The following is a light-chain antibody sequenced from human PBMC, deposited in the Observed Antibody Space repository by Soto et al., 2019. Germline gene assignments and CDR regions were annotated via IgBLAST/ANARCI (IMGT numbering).Light chain of an antibody. Sequence: QAVLTQPPSASGTPGQRVTISCSGSSSNIGSNTVNWYQQLPGTAPKLLIYSNNQRPSGVSDRFSGSKSDTSASLAISGLQSEDEAVYYCTGWDDKLNGPVFGGGTKLTVL. CDR1: SSNIGSNT. J-gene: IGLJ2*01. CDR3: TGWDDKLNGPV. V-gene: IGLV1-44*01. CDR2: SNN.